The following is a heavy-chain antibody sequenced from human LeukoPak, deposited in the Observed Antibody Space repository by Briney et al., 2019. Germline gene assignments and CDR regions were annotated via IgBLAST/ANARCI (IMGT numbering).Heavy chain of an antibody. V-gene: IGHV3-23*01. D-gene: IGHD4-17*01. CDR1: GFTFSSYA. J-gene: IGHJ4*02. Sequence: GGSLRLSCAASGFTFSSYAMSWVRQAPGKGLEWVSAISGSGSTYYADSVKGRFTISRDNSKNTLYLQTNSLRAEGTAVYYCAKSRTVTTLPDYWGQGTLVTVSS. CDR2: ISGSGST. CDR3: AKSRTVTTLPDY.